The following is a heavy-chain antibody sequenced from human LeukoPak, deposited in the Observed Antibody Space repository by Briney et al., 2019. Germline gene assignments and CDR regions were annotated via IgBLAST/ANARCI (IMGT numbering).Heavy chain of an antibody. V-gene: IGHV3-30-3*01. CDR3: ARESLISRGYYFDY. CDR2: ISYDGSNK. CDR1: GFTFSSYA. D-gene: IGHD3-10*01. J-gene: IGHJ4*02. Sequence: GGSLRLSCAASGFTFSSYAMHWVRQAPGKGLEWVAVISYDGSNKYYADSVKGRFTISRDNSKNTLYLQMNSLRAEDTAVYYCARESLISRGYYFDYWGQGTLVTVSS.